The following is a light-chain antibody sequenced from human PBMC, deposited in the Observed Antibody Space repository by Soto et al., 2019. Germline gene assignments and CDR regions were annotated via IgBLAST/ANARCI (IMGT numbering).Light chain of an antibody. CDR1: QSVRSN. Sequence: EIVMTQSPATLSVSPGERATLSCRASQSVRSNLAWYQQKPGQAPRLLIYGASTRATGIPARFSGSGSETEFTLSISSLQSEDIAVYYCQQYNNWPPITFGQGTRVEIK. J-gene: IGKJ5*01. CDR3: QQYNNWPPIT. V-gene: IGKV3D-15*01. CDR2: GAS.